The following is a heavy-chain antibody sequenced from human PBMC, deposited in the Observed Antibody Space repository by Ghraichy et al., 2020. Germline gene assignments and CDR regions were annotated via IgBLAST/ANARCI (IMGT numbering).Heavy chain of an antibody. J-gene: IGHJ4*02. CDR1: GFTFSSYG. Sequence: GGSLRLSCAASGFTFSSYGMHWVRQAPGKGLEWVAFIRYDGSNKYYADSVKGRFTISRDNSKNTLYLQMNSLRAEDTAVYYCAKGRMITFGGVIEYWGQGTLVTVSS. CDR3: AKGRMITFGGVIEY. V-gene: IGHV3-30*02. CDR2: IRYDGSNK. D-gene: IGHD3-16*02.